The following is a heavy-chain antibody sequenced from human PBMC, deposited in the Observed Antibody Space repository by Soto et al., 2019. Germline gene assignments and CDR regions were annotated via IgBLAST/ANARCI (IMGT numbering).Heavy chain of an antibody. V-gene: IGHV1-8*02. D-gene: IGHD3-3*01. J-gene: IGHJ3*02. CDR2: MNPNSGNT. CDR3: ARVITIFGVVMTNAFDI. Sequence: ASVKVSCKASGYTFTGYYMHWVRQAPGQGLEWMGWMNPNSGNTGYAQKFQGRVTMTRNTSISTAYMELSSLRSEDTAVYYCARVITIFGVVMTNAFDIWGQGTMVTVSS. CDR1: GYTFTGYY.